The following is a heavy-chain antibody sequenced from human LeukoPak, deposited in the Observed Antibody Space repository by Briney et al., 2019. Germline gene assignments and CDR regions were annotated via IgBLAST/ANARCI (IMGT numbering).Heavy chain of an antibody. J-gene: IGHJ4*02. CDR1: GFTFSNYW. V-gene: IGHV3-7*01. Sequence: PGGSLRLSCAASGFTFSNYWMNWVRQVPGKGLECLANIKQDGSETYYADSVKGRFTISRDNAKNSLYLQMNSLRAEDTAVYYCARGWATVTTVWDYYFDYWGQGTLVTVSS. CDR3: ARGWATVTTVWDYYFDY. D-gene: IGHD4-17*01. CDR2: IKQDGSET.